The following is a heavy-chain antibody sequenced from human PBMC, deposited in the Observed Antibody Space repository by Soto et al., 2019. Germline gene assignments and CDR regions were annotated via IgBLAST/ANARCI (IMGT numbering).Heavy chain of an antibody. V-gene: IGHV1-24*01. Sequence: QVQLVQSGAEVKKPGASVKVSCKVSGYTLTELSMHWVRQAPGKGLEWMGGFDHEDGETIYAQKFQGRVTMTEDTYTDTAYMELSSLRSEDTAVYYCATETYYYGAGRYCMDYWGQGTLVTVSS. CDR3: ATETYYYGAGRYCMDY. CDR1: GYTLTELS. J-gene: IGHJ4*02. CDR2: FDHEDGET. D-gene: IGHD3-10*01.